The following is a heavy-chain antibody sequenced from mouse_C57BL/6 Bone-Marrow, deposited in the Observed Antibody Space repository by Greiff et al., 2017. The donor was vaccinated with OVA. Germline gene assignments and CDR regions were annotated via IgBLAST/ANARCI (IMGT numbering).Heavy chain of an antibody. CDR2: IDPSDSYT. J-gene: IGHJ2*01. CDR1: GYTFTSYW. V-gene: IGHV1-50*01. CDR3: ARGYYGSDY. Sequence: QVQLQQPGAELVKPGASVKLSCKASGYTFTSYWMQWVKQRPGQGLEWIGEIDPSDSYTNYNQKFKGKATLTVDTSSSTAYMQRSSLTYEDSAVYYCARGYYGSDYWGQGTTLTVSS. D-gene: IGHD1-1*01.